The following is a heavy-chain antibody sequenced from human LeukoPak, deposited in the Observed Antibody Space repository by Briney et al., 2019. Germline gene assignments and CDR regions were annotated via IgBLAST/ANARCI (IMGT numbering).Heavy chain of an antibody. CDR3: ARYCGGDCYGMDV. CDR2: VKQDGSEK. J-gene: IGHJ6*02. V-gene: IGHV3-7*01. CDR1: GFTFSSYW. Sequence: GGSLRLSCVASGFTFSSYWMSWVRQAPGKGLEWVANVKQDGSEKYYVDSVKGRFTISRDNAKNSLYLQMNSLRAEDTAVYYCARYCGGDCYGMDVWGQGTTVTVSS. D-gene: IGHD2-21*01.